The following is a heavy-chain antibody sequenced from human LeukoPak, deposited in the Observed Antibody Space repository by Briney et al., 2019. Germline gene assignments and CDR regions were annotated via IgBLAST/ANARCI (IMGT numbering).Heavy chain of an antibody. V-gene: IGHV1-69*01. J-gene: IGHJ4*02. CDR3: ARGEQWLVLV. CDR2: IIPIFGTA. Sequence: ASVKVSCKTSGGTFSSYAISWVRQAPGQGLEWMGGIIPIFGTANYAQKFQGRVTITADESTSTAYMELSSLRSEDTAVYYCARGEQWLVLVWGQGTLVTVSS. D-gene: IGHD6-19*01. CDR1: GGTFSSYA.